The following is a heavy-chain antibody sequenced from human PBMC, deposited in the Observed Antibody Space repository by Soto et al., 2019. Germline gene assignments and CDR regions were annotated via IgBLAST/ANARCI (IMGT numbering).Heavy chain of an antibody. Sequence: PGGSLRLSCEASGFTFSSYTMNWVRQAPGKGLEWVSSISSGSSYIYYADSVKGRFTISRDNAKNSLYLQMNSLRAEDTAVYYCARDLADTAMVIWWFDPWGQGTLVTVSS. D-gene: IGHD5-18*01. CDR3: ARDLADTAMVIWWFDP. CDR1: GFTFSSYT. CDR2: ISSGSSYI. V-gene: IGHV3-21*01. J-gene: IGHJ5*02.